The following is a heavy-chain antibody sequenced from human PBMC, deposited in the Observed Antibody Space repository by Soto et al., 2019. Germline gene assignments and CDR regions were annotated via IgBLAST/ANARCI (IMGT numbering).Heavy chain of an antibody. Sequence: SETLSLTCTVSGGSISSYYWSWIRQPPGKGLEWIGYIYYSGSTNYNPSLKSRVTISVDTSKNQFSLKLSSVTAADTAVYYCARDSSSWYYYMDVWGKGTTVTVSS. CDR1: GGSISSYY. J-gene: IGHJ6*03. D-gene: IGHD6-13*01. V-gene: IGHV4-59*01. CDR3: ARDSSSWYYYMDV. CDR2: IYYSGST.